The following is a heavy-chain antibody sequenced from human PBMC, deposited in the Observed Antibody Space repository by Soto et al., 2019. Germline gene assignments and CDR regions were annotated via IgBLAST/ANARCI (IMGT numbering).Heavy chain of an antibody. V-gene: IGHV4-31*02. J-gene: IGHJ1*01. D-gene: IGHD3-10*01. CDR2: IYYSGST. Sequence: WTWIRQLPGKGLEWIGYIYYSGSTYYNPSLKSRVTISIDTSKNQFSLNLNSVTAADTAVYYCARDGSGIEYFQHRGQGTLVTVSS. CDR3: ARDGSGIEYFQH.